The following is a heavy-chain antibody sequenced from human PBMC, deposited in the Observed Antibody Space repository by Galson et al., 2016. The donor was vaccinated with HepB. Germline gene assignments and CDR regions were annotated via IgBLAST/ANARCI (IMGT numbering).Heavy chain of an antibody. CDR1: GFSFNSYL. J-gene: IGHJ6*02. Sequence: SLRLSCAASGFSFNSYLMRWVRQAPGKGLEWVSSIGGSGSNTYYPDSVKGRSTISRDNSKNIVYLQMNNLRAEDTAVYYCAKHLADHQYGMDVWGQGTTVTVSS. CDR2: IGGSGSNT. V-gene: IGHV3-23*01. CDR3: AKHLADHQYGMDV.